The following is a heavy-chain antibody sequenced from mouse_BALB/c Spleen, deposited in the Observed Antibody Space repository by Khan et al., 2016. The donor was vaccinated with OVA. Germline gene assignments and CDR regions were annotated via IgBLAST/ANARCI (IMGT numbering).Heavy chain of an antibody. D-gene: IGHD2-3*01. CDR2: ISSGGGYT. V-gene: IGHV5-6*01. J-gene: IGHJ4*01. Sequence: EVELVESGGDLLKPGGSLKLSFAASGSTFSTYGMSWVRQPPEKRLGWVAAISSGGGYTNYPDSLKGRFTISRDNAKNTLYLRMSSLKSEDTAMYYCARQPGYYEGSAMDYWGQGTSVTVSA. CDR1: GSTFSTYG. CDR3: ARQPGYYEGSAMDY.